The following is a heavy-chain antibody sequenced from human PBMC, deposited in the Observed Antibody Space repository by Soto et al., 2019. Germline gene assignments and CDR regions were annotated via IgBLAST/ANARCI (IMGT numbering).Heavy chain of an antibody. CDR2: INHSGST. J-gene: IGHJ6*02. V-gene: IGHV4-34*01. CDR3: ARGRGYYYGSGSAFRRYGMDV. CDR1: GGSFRGYY. Sequence: SETLSLTCAVYGGSFRGYYWSWIRQPPGKGLGWIGEINHSGSTNYNPSLKSRVTISVDTSKTQFSLKLSSVTAADTAVYYCARGRGYYYGSGSAFRRYGMDVWCQGTTVTVSS. D-gene: IGHD3-10*01.